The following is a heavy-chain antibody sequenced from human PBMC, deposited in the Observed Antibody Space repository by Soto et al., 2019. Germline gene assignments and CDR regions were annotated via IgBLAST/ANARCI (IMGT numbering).Heavy chain of an antibody. CDR3: AKKVNSGPGSQFFDY. D-gene: IGHD3-10*01. V-gene: IGHV3-23*01. CDR1: GFTFSSYS. Sequence: SGGSLRLSCAASGFTFSSYSMSWVRQAPGKGLEWVSGFSTGGDGGTTYYADSVKGRFTISRDNSKSTLFLQMNSLRAEDTAIYYCAKKVNSGPGSQFFDYWGQGTLVTVSS. J-gene: IGHJ4*02. CDR2: FSTGGDGGTT.